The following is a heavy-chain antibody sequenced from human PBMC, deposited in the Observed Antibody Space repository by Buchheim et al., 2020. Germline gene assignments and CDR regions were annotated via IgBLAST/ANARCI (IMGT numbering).Heavy chain of an antibody. CDR3: ARDGYNNFGEYFAMDV. CDR1: GGSINRGGYY. D-gene: IGHD4-11*01. J-gene: IGHJ6*02. V-gene: IGHV4-31*03. Sequence: QMQLQESGPGLVKPLQTLSLTCTVSGGSINRGGYYWSWIRQHSVRGLEWIGYIYYTGATYYSTSLKSRVSIYVDMSKNPFSLRVNSVTAADTAVYFCARDGYNNFGEYFAMDVWGRGT. CDR2: IYYTGAT.